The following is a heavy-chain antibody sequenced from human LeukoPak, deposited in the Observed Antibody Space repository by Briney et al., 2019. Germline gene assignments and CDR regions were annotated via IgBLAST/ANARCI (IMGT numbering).Heavy chain of an antibody. V-gene: IGHV3-23*01. CDR3: ARVHYVNYYGMDV. D-gene: IGHD4-17*01. CDR2: ISGSGGST. CDR1: GFTFSSYA. Sequence: GALRLSCAASGFTFSSYAMSWVRQAPGKGLEWVSAISGSGGSTYYADSVKGRFTISRDNSKNTLYLQMNSLRAEDTAVYYCARVHYVNYYGMDVWGQGTTVTVSS. J-gene: IGHJ6*02.